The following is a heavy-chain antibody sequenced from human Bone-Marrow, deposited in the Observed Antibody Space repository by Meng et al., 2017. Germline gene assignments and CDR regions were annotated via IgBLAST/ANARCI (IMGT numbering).Heavy chain of an antibody. CDR3: AREAYSTSLSSATGFDY. D-gene: IGHD6-13*01. J-gene: IGHJ4*02. V-gene: IGHV4-34*01. CDR2: INHSGST. Sequence: QVQLQQWGAGLLKPSGTLSFTCSVYGGSFSGYYWSWIRQPPGKGLEWIGEINHSGSTNYNPSLKSRVTISVDTSKNQFSLKVRSVTAADTAVYYCAREAYSTSLSSATGFDYWGQGTLVTVSS. CDR1: GGSFSGYY.